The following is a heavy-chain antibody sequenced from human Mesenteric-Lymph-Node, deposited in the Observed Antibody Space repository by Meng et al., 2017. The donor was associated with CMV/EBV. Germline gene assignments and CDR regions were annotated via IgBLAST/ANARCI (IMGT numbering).Heavy chain of an antibody. CDR1: GFTLSSYS. CDR3: AKRIADY. D-gene: IGHD2-15*01. V-gene: IGHV3-23*01. Sequence: GESLKISCAASGFTLSSYSMNWVRQAPGKGLEWVSAISGSGGSTYYADSVKGRFTISRDNSKNTLYLQMNSLRAEDTAVYYCAKRIADYWGQGTLVTVSS. J-gene: IGHJ4*02. CDR2: ISGSGGST.